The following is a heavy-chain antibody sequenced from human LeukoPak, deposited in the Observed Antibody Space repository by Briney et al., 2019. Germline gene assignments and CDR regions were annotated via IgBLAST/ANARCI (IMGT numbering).Heavy chain of an antibody. V-gene: IGHV3-53*04. CDR2: LYSGGTT. CDR3: ARRAPTNYFFDN. Sequence: GGSLRLSCEVSGLIVRKNYMSWVRQAPGKGLEWVSILYSGGTTYSADSVKGRFTISRHQSKNTLYLQLNSLRVDDTAVYYCARRAPTNYFFDNWGQGTLVTVSS. D-gene: IGHD1-1*01. CDR1: GLIVRKNY. J-gene: IGHJ4*02.